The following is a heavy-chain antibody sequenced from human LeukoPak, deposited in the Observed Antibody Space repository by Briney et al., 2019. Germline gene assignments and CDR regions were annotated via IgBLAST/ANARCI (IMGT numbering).Heavy chain of an antibody. CDR1: GGSFSGYY. CDR2: INHSGST. D-gene: IGHD6-19*01. Sequence: PSETLSLTCAVYGGSFSGYYWSWIRQPPGKGLEWIGEINHSGSTNYNPSLKSRVTISVDTSKNQFSLKLSSVTAADTAVYYCARDLQGITVAYYYYYYMDVWGKGTTVTISS. J-gene: IGHJ6*03. V-gene: IGHV4-34*01. CDR3: ARDLQGITVAYYYYYYMDV.